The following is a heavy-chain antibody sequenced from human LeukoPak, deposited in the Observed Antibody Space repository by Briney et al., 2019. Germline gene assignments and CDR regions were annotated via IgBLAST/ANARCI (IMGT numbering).Heavy chain of an antibody. CDR2: ISYDGSNK. V-gene: IGHV3-30-3*01. CDR1: GFTFSSYA. J-gene: IGHJ3*02. CDR3: ATMPDFRAFDI. Sequence: GGSLRLSCAASGFTFSSYAMHWVRQAPGKGLEWVAVISYDGSNKYYADSVKGRFTISRDNSKNTLYLQMNSLRAEDMVVYYCATMPDFRAFDIWGQGTMVTVSS. D-gene: IGHD2/OR15-2a*01.